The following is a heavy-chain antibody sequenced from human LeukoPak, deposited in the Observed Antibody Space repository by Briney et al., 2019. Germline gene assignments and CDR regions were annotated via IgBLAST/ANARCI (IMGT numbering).Heavy chain of an antibody. CDR1: GYTLTSYD. J-gene: IGHJ4*02. CDR3: ARGLLGYCSGGVCYSTDY. D-gene: IGHD2-15*01. Sequence: ASVKVSCKASGYTLTSYDINWVRQATGQGLEWMGWMNPNRGNTGYAQKFQGRVTMTRNTSISTAYMELSSLRSEDTAVYYCARGLLGYCSGGVCYSTDYWGQGTLVTVSS. CDR2: MNPNRGNT. V-gene: IGHV1-8*01.